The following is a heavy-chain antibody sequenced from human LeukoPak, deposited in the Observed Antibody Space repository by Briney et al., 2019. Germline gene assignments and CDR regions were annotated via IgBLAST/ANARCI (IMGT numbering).Heavy chain of an antibody. V-gene: IGHV4-28*06. CDR1: GYSISSSNW. J-gene: IGHJ4*02. D-gene: IGHD1-26*01. CDR2: IYYSGST. Sequence: PSETLSLTCAVSGYSISSSNWWGWIRQPPGQGLEWIGYIYYSGSTNYNPSLKSRVTMSVDTSKNQFSLRLSSVTALDTAVYYCARTRGATDFDYWGQGALVTVSS. CDR3: ARTRGATDFDY.